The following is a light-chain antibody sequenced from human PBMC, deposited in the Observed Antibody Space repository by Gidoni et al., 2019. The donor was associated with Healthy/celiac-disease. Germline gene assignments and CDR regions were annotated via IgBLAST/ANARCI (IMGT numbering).Light chain of an antibody. CDR1: QGISNY. V-gene: IGKV1-27*01. Sequence: DIQMPRSPYSLSASVGDRVTITCRSSQGISNYLAWYPQNPGKVPKLMVYAASTLPSGVPSRFIGSGSGTYFTLTSSSLHPEDVGTYCYQQYNRAPRTFGQGTKVEIK. J-gene: IGKJ1*01. CDR2: AAS. CDR3: QQYNRAPRT.